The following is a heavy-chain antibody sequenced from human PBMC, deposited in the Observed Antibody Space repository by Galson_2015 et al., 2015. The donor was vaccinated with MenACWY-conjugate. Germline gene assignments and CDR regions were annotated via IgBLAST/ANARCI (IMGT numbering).Heavy chain of an antibody. D-gene: IGHD2-8*02. J-gene: IGHJ6*03. V-gene: IGHV3-21*01. CDR3: ARESTDYYYYYMDV. CDR1: GFTFSSYS. CDR2: ISSSSSYI. Sequence: SLRLSCAASGFTFSSYSMNWVRQAPGKGLEWVSSISSSSSYIYYADSVKGRFTISRDNAKNSLYLQMNSLRAEDTAVYYCARESTDYYYYYMDVWGKGTTVTVSS.